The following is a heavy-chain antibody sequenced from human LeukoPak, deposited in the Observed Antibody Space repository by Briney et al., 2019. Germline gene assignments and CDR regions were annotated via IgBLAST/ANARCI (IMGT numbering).Heavy chain of an antibody. CDR1: GYTFTSYD. J-gene: IGHJ5*02. V-gene: IGHV1-8*01. CDR3: ARGRYCSSTSCHEPIWFDP. Sequence: ASVKVSCKASGYTFTSYDINWVRQATGRGLEWMGWMNPNSGNTGYAQRFQGKVTMTRNTSISTAYMELGSLRSEDTAVYYCARGRYCSSTSCHEPIWFDPWGQGTLVTVSS. D-gene: IGHD2-2*01. CDR2: MNPNSGNT.